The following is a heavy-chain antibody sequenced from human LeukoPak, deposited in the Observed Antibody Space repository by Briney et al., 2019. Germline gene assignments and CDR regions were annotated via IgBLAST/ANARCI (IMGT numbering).Heavy chain of an antibody. CDR3: ARGGSSLVKESNYYYYGMDV. Sequence: ASVKVSCKASGYTFTGYYMHWVRQAPGQGLEWMGRINPNSGGPNYAQKFRGRVTMTRDTSISTAYMELSRLRSDDTAVYYCARGGSSLVKESNYYYYGMDVWGQGTTVTVSS. CDR2: INPNSGGP. V-gene: IGHV1-2*06. CDR1: GYTFTGYY. D-gene: IGHD2-15*01. J-gene: IGHJ6*02.